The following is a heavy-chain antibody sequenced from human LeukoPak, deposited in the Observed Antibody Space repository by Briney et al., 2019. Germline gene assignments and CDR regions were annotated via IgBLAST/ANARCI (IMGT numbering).Heavy chain of an antibody. J-gene: IGHJ5*02. CDR2: IKSKTDGGTT. Sequence: GGSLRLSCAASGLIFSDAWMNWVRQAPGKGLEWVGRIKSKTDGGTTDYAAPVKGRFTISRDDSKNTLYVQMNSLKTDETPVYYCTTDGHSQYGGNWFDPWGQGTLVTVSS. CDR1: GLIFSDAW. V-gene: IGHV3-15*01. D-gene: IGHD3-16*01. CDR3: TTDGHSQYGGNWFDP.